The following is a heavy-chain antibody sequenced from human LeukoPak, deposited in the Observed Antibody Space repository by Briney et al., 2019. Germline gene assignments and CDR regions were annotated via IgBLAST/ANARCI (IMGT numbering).Heavy chain of an antibody. V-gene: IGHV4-30-2*01. CDR1: GGSISSGGYY. CDR2: IYHSGST. CDR3: ARRGSPWGYFALDY. D-gene: IGHD2/OR15-2a*01. J-gene: IGHJ4*02. Sequence: PSETLSLTCTVSGGSISSGGYYWSWIRQPPGKGLEWIGYIYHSGSTYYNPSLKSRVTISVDRSKNQFSLKLSSVTAADTAVYYCARRGSPWGYFALDYWGQGTLVTVSS.